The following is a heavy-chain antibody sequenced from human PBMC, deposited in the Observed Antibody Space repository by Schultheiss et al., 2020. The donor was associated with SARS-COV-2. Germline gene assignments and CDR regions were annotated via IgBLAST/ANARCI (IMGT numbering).Heavy chain of an antibody. CDR2: IYYSGST. CDR3: SRGIRYYYYGMDV. CDR1: GGSISSSSYY. V-gene: IGHV4-39*01. J-gene: IGHJ6*02. Sequence: SQTLSLTCTVSGGSISSSSYYWGWIRQPPGKGLEWIGSIYYSGSTYYNPSLKSRVTISVDTSKNQFSLKLSSVTAADTAVYYCSRGIRYYYYGMDVWGQGTMVTVS. D-gene: IGHD1-26*01.